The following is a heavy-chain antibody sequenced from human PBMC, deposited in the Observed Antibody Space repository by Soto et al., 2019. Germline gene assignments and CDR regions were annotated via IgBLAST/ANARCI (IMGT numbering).Heavy chain of an antibody. V-gene: IGHV3-23*01. D-gene: IGHD3-3*01. Sequence: GGSLRLSCAASGFTFSNYAMSWVRQAPGKGLEWVSAISGSGGSTYYADSVKGRFTISRDNSKNTLYLQMNSLRAEDTAVYYCAKETYYDFWSGSYYFDYWGQGTLVTVSS. J-gene: IGHJ4*02. CDR3: AKETYYDFWSGSYYFDY. CDR1: GFTFSNYA. CDR2: ISGSGGST.